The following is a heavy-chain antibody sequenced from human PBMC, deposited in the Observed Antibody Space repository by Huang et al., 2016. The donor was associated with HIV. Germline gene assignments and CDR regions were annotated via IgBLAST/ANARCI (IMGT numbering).Heavy chain of an antibody. CDR2: IYPDDSDT. V-gene: IGHV5-51*01. CDR3: ARLDTARNYYYYGLDV. CDR1: GYSFAKYW. J-gene: IGHJ6*02. D-gene: IGHD5-18*01. Sequence: EEQLVQSGAEVKKPGESLKISCEGSGYSFAKYWIGWVLQMPGKGLGCRGSIYPDDSDTRYSPSFQGQVSIAADKSISTAYLQWSSLKASDTAMYYCARLDTARNYYYYGLDVWGQGTSVIVSS.